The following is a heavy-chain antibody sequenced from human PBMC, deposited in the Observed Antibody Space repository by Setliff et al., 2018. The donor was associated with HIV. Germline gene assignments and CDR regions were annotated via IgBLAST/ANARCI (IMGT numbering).Heavy chain of an antibody. CDR1: GGSISNSRYY. V-gene: IGHV4-39*01. CDR2: IYYSGST. J-gene: IGHJ4*02. CDR3: ARGRRSSGWYVYH. D-gene: IGHD6-19*01. Sequence: SETLSLTCTVSGGSISNSRYYWSWIRQPPGKGLEWIGSIYYSGSTYYNPSLKSRVTISVDTSKNQFSLKLSSVTAADTAVHYCARGRRSSGWYVYHWGQGTLVTVSS.